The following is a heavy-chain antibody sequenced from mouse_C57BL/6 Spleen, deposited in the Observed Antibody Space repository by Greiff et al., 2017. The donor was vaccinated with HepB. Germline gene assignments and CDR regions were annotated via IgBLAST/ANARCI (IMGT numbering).Heavy chain of an antibody. D-gene: IGHD1-1*01. CDR2: INPNNGGT. CDR1: GYTFTEYN. J-gene: IGHJ2*01. CDR3: ARLDYGSSWDY. V-gene: IGHV1-18*01. Sequence: EVQLQQSGPELVKPGASVKIPCKASGYTFTEYNMDWVKQSHGKRLEWIGDINPNNGGTIYNQKFKGKATLTGDKSSSTAYMELRSLTSEDTAVYYCARLDYGSSWDYWGQGTTLTVSS.